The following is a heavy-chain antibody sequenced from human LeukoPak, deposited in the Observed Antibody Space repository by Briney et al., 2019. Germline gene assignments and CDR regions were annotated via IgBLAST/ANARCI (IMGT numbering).Heavy chain of an antibody. CDR2: IIPIFGTA. CDR1: GYTFTSYH. J-gene: IGHJ4*02. D-gene: IGHD3-22*01. V-gene: IGHV1-69*06. CDR3: ARGRFYYYDSSGYYY. Sequence: SVKVSCKTFGYTFTSYHMHWVRQAPGQGLEWMGGIIPIFGTANYAQKFQGRVTITADKSTSTAYMELSSLRSEDTAVYYCARGRFYYYDSSGYYYWGQGTLVTVSS.